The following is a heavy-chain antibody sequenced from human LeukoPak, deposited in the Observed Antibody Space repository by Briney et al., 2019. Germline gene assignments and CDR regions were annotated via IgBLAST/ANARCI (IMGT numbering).Heavy chain of an antibody. CDR2: ISSSGSTI. CDR1: GFTFSSYE. D-gene: IGHD4-17*01. V-gene: IGHV3-48*03. Sequence: PGGSLRLSCAASGFTFSSYEMNWVRQAPGKGLEWVSYISSSGSTIYYADSVKGRFTISRDNAKNSLYLQMNSLRAEDTAVYYCARDVGTTTRPSSHNWFDPWGQGTLVTVSP. J-gene: IGHJ5*02. CDR3: ARDVGTTTRPSSHNWFDP.